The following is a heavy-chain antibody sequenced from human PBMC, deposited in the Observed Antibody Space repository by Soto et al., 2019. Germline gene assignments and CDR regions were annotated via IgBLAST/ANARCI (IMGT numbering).Heavy chain of an antibody. CDR3: ARRYGYSYAYNWFDP. D-gene: IGHD5-18*01. CDR2: IYYSGST. CDR1: GGSISSSSYY. J-gene: IGHJ5*02. V-gene: IGHV4-39*01. Sequence: PSETLSLTCTVSGGSISSSSYYWGWIRQPPGKGLEWIGSIYYSGSTYYNPSLKSRVTISVDTSKNQFSLKLSSVTAADTAVYYCARRYGYSYAYNWFDPWGQGTLVTVSS.